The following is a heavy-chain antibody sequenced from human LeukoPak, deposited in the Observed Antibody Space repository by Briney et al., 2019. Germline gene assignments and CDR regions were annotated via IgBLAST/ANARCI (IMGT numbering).Heavy chain of an antibody. V-gene: IGHV4-59*01. CDR2: IHYSGST. Sequence: PSETLSLTCTVSGGSISSYYWSWIRQPPGKGLEWIGYIHYSGSTNYNPSLKSRVTISVDTSKNQFSLKLSSVTAADTAVYYCASIYYYGSGHFDYWGQGTLVTVSS. D-gene: IGHD3-10*01. J-gene: IGHJ4*02. CDR3: ASIYYYGSGHFDY. CDR1: GGSISSYY.